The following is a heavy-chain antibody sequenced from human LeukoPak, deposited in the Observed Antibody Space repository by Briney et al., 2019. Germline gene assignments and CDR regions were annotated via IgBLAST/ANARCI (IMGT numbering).Heavy chain of an antibody. D-gene: IGHD2-21*02. CDR2: MNPNSGNT. CDR1: GGTFSSYA. J-gene: IGHJ1*01. V-gene: IGHV1-8*02. CDR3: ARPPDCGGDCYKYLQQ. Sequence: ASVKVSCKASGGTFSSYAISWVRQAPGQGLEWMGWMNPNSGNTGYAQKFQGRVTMTRNTSISTVYMELSSLRSEDTAVYYCARPPDCGGDCYKYLQQWGQGTLVIVSS.